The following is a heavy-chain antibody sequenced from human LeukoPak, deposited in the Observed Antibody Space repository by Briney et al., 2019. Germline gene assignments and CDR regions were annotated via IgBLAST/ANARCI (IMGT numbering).Heavy chain of an antibody. D-gene: IGHD3-22*01. CDR3: ARIGYYYDSSGYYYPDFDC. V-gene: IGHV1-8*01. J-gene: IGHJ4*02. CDR2: MNPNSGNT. Sequence: GASVKVSCKASGYTFTSYDINWVRQATGQGLEWMGWMNPNSGNTGYAQKFQGRVTMTRNTSISTAYMELSSLRSEDTAVYYCARIGYYYDSSGYYYPDFDCWGQGTLVTVSS. CDR1: GYTFTSYD.